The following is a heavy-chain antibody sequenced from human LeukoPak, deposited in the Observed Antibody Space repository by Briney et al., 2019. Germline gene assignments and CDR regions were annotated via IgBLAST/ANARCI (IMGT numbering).Heavy chain of an antibody. D-gene: IGHD3-22*01. Sequence: GGSLRLSCAASGFTFSSYEMNWVRQAPGKGLKWVSYISSSGSTIYYADSVKGRFTISRDNSRNTLYLQMNSLRAEDTAVYYCANWYYYENGAYWCWGQGTLVTVSS. CDR2: ISSSGSTI. V-gene: IGHV3-48*03. CDR1: GFTFSSYE. CDR3: ANWYYYENGAYWC. J-gene: IGHJ4*02.